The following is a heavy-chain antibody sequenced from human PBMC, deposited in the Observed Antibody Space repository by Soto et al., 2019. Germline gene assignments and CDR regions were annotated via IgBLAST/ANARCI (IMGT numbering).Heavy chain of an antibody. D-gene: IGHD4-17*01. J-gene: IGHJ4*02. V-gene: IGHV3-7*01. Sequence: PGGSLRLSCAASGFTFSSYSMNWVRQAPGKGLEWVANIDRDGSGKYYVDSVRGRFTISRDNAENSLYLQMSSLRAEDTAVYYCARITVAQKEYLDYWGQGARVTVSS. CDR2: IDRDGSGK. CDR3: ARITVAQKEYLDY. CDR1: GFTFSSYS.